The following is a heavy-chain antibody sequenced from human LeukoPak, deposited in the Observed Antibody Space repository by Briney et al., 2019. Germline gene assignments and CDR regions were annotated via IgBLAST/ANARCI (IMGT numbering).Heavy chain of an antibody. V-gene: IGHV5-10-1*01. CDR2: IDPSDSYT. J-gene: IGHJ4*02. CDR1: GYSFTSYW. D-gene: IGHD1-26*01. CDR3: ARQGGATPGY. Sequence: SGESLKISCEASGYSFTSYWISWVRQMPGKGLEWMGRIDPSDSYTNYSPSFEGHVTISADRSTNTAYLQWSSLKASDTAMYYCARQGGATPGYWGQGTLVTVSS.